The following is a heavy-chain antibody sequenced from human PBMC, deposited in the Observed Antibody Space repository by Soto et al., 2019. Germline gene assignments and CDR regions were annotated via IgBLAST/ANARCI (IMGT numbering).Heavy chain of an antibody. Sequence: QVQLVQSGAEVKKPGSSVKVSCKASGGTFSSYAINWVRQAPGQGLEWMGGIIPIFGTANYAQKFQGRVTITADESTSTAYMELSSLRSEDTAVYYCARDRVYCGGDCYPPADYGMDVWGQGTTVTVSS. D-gene: IGHD2-21*02. V-gene: IGHV1-69*01. J-gene: IGHJ6*02. CDR3: ARDRVYCGGDCYPPADYGMDV. CDR2: IIPIFGTA. CDR1: GGTFSSYA.